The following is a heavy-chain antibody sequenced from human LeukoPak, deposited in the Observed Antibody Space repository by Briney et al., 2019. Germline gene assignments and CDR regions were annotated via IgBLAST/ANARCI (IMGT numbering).Heavy chain of an antibody. CDR2: ISSSSSTI. D-gene: IGHD3-3*01. J-gene: IGHJ4*02. CDR1: GFTFSSYA. CDR3: ARERQNKDFWSGGDY. Sequence: GGSLRLSCAASGFTFSSYAMNWVRQAPGKGLEWVSYISSSSSTIYYADSVKGRFTISRDNAKNSLYLQMNTLRPEDTAVYYCARERQNKDFWSGGDYWGQGTLVTVSS. V-gene: IGHV3-48*01.